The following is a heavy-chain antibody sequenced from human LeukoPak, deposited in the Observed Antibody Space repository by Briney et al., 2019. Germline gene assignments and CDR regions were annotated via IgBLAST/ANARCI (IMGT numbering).Heavy chain of an antibody. V-gene: IGHV3-7*01. Sequence: GGSLRLSCAGSGFRFSSYWMSWVRQAPGKGLEWVANIKQDGSEKYYVDSVKGRFNISRDNAKNSLYLQMNSLRAEDTAIYYCTRDIAYWGQGTLVTVSS. CDR3: TRDIAY. J-gene: IGHJ4*02. CDR1: GFRFSSYW. CDR2: IKQDGSEK.